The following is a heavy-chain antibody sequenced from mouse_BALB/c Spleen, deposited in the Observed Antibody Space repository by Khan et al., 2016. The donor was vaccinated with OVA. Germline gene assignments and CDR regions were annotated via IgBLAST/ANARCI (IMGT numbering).Heavy chain of an antibody. CDR3: ARTARIKY. CDR1: GYSITSGYG. V-gene: IGHV3-2*02. D-gene: IGHD1-2*01. J-gene: IGHJ2*01. CDR2: ISYSGST. Sequence: EVQLQESGPGLVKPSQSLSLTCTVTGYSITSGYGWNWIRQFPGNKLEWMGYISYSGSTNYKPSLKSRISITRDTSKNQFFLQLNSVTTGDTATYYCARTARIKYWGQGTTLTVSS.